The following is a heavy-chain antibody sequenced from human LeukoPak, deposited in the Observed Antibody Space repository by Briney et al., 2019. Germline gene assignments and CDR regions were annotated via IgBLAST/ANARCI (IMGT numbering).Heavy chain of an antibody. CDR3: ARALVGATPEALCY. Sequence: GGSLRLSCSVSGFTFSAYAIHWVRQAPGKGLEYVSAISSNGHDTYYADSVKGRFTVSRDNSKNTLYLQMNSLRAEDTAVYYCARALVGATPEALCYWGQGTLVTVSS. J-gene: IGHJ4*02. D-gene: IGHD1-26*01. CDR2: ISSNGHDT. CDR1: GFTFSAYA. V-gene: IGHV3-64*04.